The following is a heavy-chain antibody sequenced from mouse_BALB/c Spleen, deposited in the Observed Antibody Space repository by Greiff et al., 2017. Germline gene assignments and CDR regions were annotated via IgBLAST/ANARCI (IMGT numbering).Heavy chain of an antibody. CDR3: ARRGYDVTAY. CDR2: IDPENGNT. J-gene: IGHJ3*01. V-gene: IGHV14-1*02. CDR1: GFNIKDYY. D-gene: IGHD2-14*01. Sequence: EVQLQQSGAELVRPGALVKLSCKASGFNIKDYYMHWVKQRPEQGLEWIGWIDPENGNTIYDPKFQGKASITADTSSNTAYLQLSSLTSEDTAVYYCARRGYDVTAYWGQGTLVTVSA.